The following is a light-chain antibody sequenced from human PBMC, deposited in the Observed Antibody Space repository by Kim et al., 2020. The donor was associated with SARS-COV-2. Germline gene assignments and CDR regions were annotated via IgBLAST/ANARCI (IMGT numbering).Light chain of an antibody. CDR1: QSLVYSDGNTY. CDR2: KVS. V-gene: IGKV2-30*01. Sequence: DVMMTQSPLSLPVTLGQPASISCRSSQSLVYSDGNTYLNWFQQRPGQSPRRLIYKVSNRDSGVPDRFSGSGSGTDFTLKISRVEAEDVGVCYCMQGIHPITFGQGTRLEIK. J-gene: IGKJ5*01. CDR3: MQGIHPIT.